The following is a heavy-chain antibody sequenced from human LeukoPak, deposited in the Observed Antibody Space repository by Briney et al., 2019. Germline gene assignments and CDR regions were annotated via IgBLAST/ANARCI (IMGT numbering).Heavy chain of an antibody. Sequence: PAETLSLTCTVSGDSIRSNNYYWGWIRQPPGKGLEWIGSIYDTGSTFYNPSLKSRVIISVDTSKNQFSLKLSSVTAADTAVYYCQSRFLEWLLDYWGQGTLVTVSS. CDR1: GDSIRSNNYY. D-gene: IGHD3-3*01. CDR3: QSRFLEWLLDY. CDR2: IYDTGST. J-gene: IGHJ4*02. V-gene: IGHV4-39*01.